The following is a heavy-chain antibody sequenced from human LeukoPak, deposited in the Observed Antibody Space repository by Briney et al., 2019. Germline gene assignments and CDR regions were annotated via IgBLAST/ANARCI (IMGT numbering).Heavy chain of an antibody. J-gene: IGHJ4*02. CDR3: ARLGGWSFDY. V-gene: IGHV3-11*03. D-gene: IGHD3-16*01. CDR2: ISTSGSST. Sequence: GGSLRLSCAASGFTFSDFYMTWIRQAPGKGLEWVSYISTSGSSTNYADSLKGRFTISRDNAKKSLYLQMNTLRGDDTAVYYSARLGGWSFDYWGQGTLVTVSS. CDR1: GFTFSDFY.